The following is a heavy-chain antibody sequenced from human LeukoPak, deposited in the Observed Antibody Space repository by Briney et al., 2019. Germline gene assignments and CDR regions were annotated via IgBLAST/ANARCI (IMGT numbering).Heavy chain of an antibody. CDR3: ASGVQYYYDSSGYGLIGDY. CDR1: GLTFRSYE. Sequence: ETGGSLRLSCAASGLTFRSYEMNWVRQAPGKGLEWVSYISSSGSTIYYADSVKGRFTISRDNAKNSLYLQMNRLRAEDTAVYYCASGVQYYYDSSGYGLIGDYWGQGTPVTFSS. D-gene: IGHD3-22*01. CDR2: ISSSGSTI. V-gene: IGHV3-48*03. J-gene: IGHJ4*02.